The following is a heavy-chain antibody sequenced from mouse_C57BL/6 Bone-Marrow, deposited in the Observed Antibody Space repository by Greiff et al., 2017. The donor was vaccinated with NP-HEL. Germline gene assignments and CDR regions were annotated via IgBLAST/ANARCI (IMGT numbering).Heavy chain of an antibody. CDR3: ARGGIYYDYDDYAMDY. CDR2: ISYDGSN. V-gene: IGHV3-6*01. D-gene: IGHD2-4*01. J-gene: IGHJ4*01. CDR1: GYSITSGYY. Sequence: VQLQQSGPGLVKPSQSLSLTCSVTGYSITSGYYWNWIRQFPGNKLEWMGYISYDGSNNYNPSLKNRISITRDTSKNQFFLKLNSVTTEDTATYYCARGGIYYDYDDYAMDYWGQGTSVTVSS.